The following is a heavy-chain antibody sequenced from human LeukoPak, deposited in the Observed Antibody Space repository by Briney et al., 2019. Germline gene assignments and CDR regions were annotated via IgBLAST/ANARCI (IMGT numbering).Heavy chain of an antibody. CDR3: AREAYGDLLSYFDY. J-gene: IGHJ4*02. CDR1: GGSISSYY. D-gene: IGHD4/OR15-4a*01. Sequence: PSETLSLTCTVSGGSISSYYWSWIRQPPGKGLEWIGYTYYSGSTNYNPSLKSRVTISVDTSKNQFSLKLSSVTAADTAVYYCAREAYGDLLSYFDYWGQGTLVTVSS. V-gene: IGHV4-59*01. CDR2: TYYSGST.